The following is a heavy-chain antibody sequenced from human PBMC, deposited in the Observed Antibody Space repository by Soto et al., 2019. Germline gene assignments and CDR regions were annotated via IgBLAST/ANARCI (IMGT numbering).Heavy chain of an antibody. CDR3: ARDRRWGYCSSTSCYTRLAAAGTGYYGMDV. V-gene: IGHV4-34*01. J-gene: IGHJ6*02. Sequence: SETLSPPRPVYCGSFSGYYWSWVPPPPGEGGEGIGGINYSGSTNYNPSLKSRVTISVDTSKNQFSLKLSSVTAADTAVYYCARDRRWGYCSSTSCYTRLAAAGTGYYGMDVWGQGTTVTVSS. D-gene: IGHD2-2*02. CDR1: CGSFSGYY. CDR2: INYSGST.